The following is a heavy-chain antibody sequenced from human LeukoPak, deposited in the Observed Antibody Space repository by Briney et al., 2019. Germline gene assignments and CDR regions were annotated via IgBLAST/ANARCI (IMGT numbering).Heavy chain of an antibody. CDR1: GFTFSSYA. Sequence: GGSLRLSCAASGFTFSSYAMSWVRQAPGKGLEWVSGISASGGSTYYADSVKGRFTISRDNSKNTLYLQMNSLRAEDTAVYYCAKVDPRGRGNNLDAFHIWGQGTMVTVSS. CDR3: AKVDPRGRGNNLDAFHI. J-gene: IGHJ3*02. CDR2: ISASGGST. V-gene: IGHV3-23*01. D-gene: IGHD5-18*01.